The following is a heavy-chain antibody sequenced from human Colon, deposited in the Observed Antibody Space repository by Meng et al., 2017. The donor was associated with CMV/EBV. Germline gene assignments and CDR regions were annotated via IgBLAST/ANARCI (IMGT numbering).Heavy chain of an antibody. D-gene: IGHD3-10*01. J-gene: IGHJ3*02. CDR1: GGSISSSSYY. CDR2: IYYSGST. CDR3: ARDGGLGDDAFDI. V-gene: IGHV4-39*07. Sequence: SETLSLTCPVSGGSISSSSYYWGWIRQPPGKGLEWIGSIYYSGSTYYNPSLKSRVTISVDTSKNQFSLKLSSVTAADTAVYYCARDGGLGDDAFDIWGQGTMVTVSS.